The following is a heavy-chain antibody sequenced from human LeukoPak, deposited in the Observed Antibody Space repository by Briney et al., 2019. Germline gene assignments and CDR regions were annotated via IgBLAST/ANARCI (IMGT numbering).Heavy chain of an antibody. Sequence: SETLSLTCAVSGGSILTTNWWSWVRQPPGKGLEWIGEVHLSGASNYNPSLKGRVNMSIDKSKNQLSLGLTSVTAADTAIYYCTRESGAFSPFGFWGQGTLVTVSS. V-gene: IGHV4-4*02. D-gene: IGHD1-26*01. CDR2: VHLSGAS. CDR3: TRESGAFSPFGF. J-gene: IGHJ4*02. CDR1: GGSILTTNW.